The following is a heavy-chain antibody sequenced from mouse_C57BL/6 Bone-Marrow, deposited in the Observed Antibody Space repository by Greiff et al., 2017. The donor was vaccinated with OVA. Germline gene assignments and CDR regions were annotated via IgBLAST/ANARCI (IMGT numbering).Heavy chain of an antibody. D-gene: IGHD1-1*01. CDR1: GYTFTGYW. Sequence: VQLQQSGAELMKPGASVKLSCKATGYTFTGYWSVWVKQRPGHGLVWIGEILPGSGSTNYNENFKGKATFTADTSSNTAYMQLSSLTTEDSAIYYCARALDYYGSREFAYWGQGTLVTVSA. J-gene: IGHJ3*01. CDR3: ARALDYYGSREFAY. CDR2: ILPGSGST. V-gene: IGHV1-9*01.